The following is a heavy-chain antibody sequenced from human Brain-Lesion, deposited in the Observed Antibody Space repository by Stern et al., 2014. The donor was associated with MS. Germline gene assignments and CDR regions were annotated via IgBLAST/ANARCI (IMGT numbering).Heavy chain of an antibody. D-gene: IGHD3-22*01. J-gene: IGHJ4*02. Sequence: MQLVESGAEVKKPGASVKVSCKASGYTFTGYYMHWGRQAPGQGLEWMGWINPKRGGTNYAQKFQGWVAMTRDPSINTAYMELSRLRSDDTAVYYCATYYYDATGYNDFWGQGTLVTVSS. CDR3: ATYYYDATGYNDF. V-gene: IGHV1-2*04. CDR2: INPKRGGT. CDR1: GYTFTGYY.